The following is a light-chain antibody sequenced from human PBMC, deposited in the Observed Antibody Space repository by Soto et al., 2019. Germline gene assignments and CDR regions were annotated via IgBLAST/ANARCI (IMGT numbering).Light chain of an antibody. CDR2: DVT. V-gene: IGLV2-14*03. J-gene: IGLJ7*01. Sequence: QSALTQPASVSGSPGQSITISCTGTSSDIGTYNYVSWYQQHPGQAPKLMIYDVTNRPSGISNRFSGSKSGNTASLTISGLQAEDEADYYCSSYPSNNIIVFGGGTQLTVL. CDR3: SSYPSNNIIV. CDR1: SSDIGTYNY.